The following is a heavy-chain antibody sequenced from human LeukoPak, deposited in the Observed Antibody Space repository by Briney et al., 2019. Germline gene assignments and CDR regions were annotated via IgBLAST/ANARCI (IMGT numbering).Heavy chain of an antibody. CDR3: ARYSGSDSSGYLDC. V-gene: IGHV4-59*06. CDR2: IYSTGSA. CDR1: GGSISSYY. D-gene: IGHD3-22*01. J-gene: IGHJ4*02. Sequence: PSETLSLTCTVSGGSISSYYWTWIRRHPEKGLEWIGYIYSTGSAHCNPSLKSRVTLSVDTSKNQFSLKVSSVTAADTAVYYCARYSGSDSSGYLDCWGQGTLVTVSS.